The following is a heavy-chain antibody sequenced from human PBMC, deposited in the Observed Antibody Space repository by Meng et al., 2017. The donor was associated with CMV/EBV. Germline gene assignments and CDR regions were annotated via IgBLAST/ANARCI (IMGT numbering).Heavy chain of an antibody. V-gene: IGHV1-69*02. D-gene: IGHD5-18*01. CDR1: GGTFSSYT. CDR2: IIPILGIA. J-gene: IGHJ5*02. Sequence: VKVSCKASGGTFSSYTISWVRQAPGQGLEWMGRIIPILGIANYAQKFQGRVTITADKSTSTAYMELSSLRSEDTAVYYCARADTANNWYDPWGQGTLVTVSS. CDR3: ARADTANNWYDP.